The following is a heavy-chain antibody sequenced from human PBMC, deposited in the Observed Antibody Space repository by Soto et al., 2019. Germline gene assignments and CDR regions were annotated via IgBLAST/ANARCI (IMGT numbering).Heavy chain of an antibody. CDR2: IIPILGIA. V-gene: IGHV1-69*04. CDR3: ARDLGYSRGDAFDI. CDR1: GGRVWSSV. Sequence: VEVGRASCGGRVWSSVVGGVLKKPGQGLEWMGRIIPILGIANYAQKFQGRVTITADKSTSTAYMELSSLRSEDTAVYYCARDLGYSRGDAFDIWGQGTMVTVSS. J-gene: IGHJ3*02. D-gene: IGHD6-19*01.